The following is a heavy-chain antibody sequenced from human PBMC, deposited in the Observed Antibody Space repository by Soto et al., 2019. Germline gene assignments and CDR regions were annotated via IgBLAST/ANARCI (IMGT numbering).Heavy chain of an antibody. V-gene: IGHV3-15*01. D-gene: IGHD3-3*01. Sequence: AGGSLRLSCAASGFTFSNAWISWVRQAPGKGLEWVGRIKSKTDGGTTDYAVPVKGRFTISRDDSKNTVYLQMNSLKTEDTAVYYCTTGRLETIFGVLSNYWGQGTLVTVSS. CDR2: IKSKTDGGTT. CDR1: GFTFSNAW. J-gene: IGHJ4*02. CDR3: TTGRLETIFGVLSNY.